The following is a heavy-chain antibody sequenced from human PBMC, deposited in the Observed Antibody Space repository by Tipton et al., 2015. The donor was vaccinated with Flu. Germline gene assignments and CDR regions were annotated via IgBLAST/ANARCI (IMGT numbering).Heavy chain of an antibody. CDR3: VKEPGTVVVPAAADY. Sequence: GSLRLSCSASGFTFSSYAMHWVRQAPGKGLEYVSAISSNGGSTYYADSVKGRFTISRDNSKNTLYLQMSSLRAEDTAVYYCVKEPGTVVVPAAADYWGQGTLVTVSS. CDR1: GFTFSSYA. D-gene: IGHD2-2*01. J-gene: IGHJ4*02. CDR2: ISSNGGST. V-gene: IGHV3-64D*06.